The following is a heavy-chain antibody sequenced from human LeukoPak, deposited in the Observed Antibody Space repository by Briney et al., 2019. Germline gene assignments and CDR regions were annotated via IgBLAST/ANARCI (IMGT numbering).Heavy chain of an antibody. CDR3: ARSGYCTTGSCYSILDY. CDR1: GYTFTGYY. CDR2: INPNGGGT. V-gene: IGHV1-2*02. D-gene: IGHD2-15*01. Sequence: VASVKVSCKASGYTFTGYYMHWVRQAPGQGLEWMGWINPNGGGTNYAQKFQGRVTMTRDTSISTAYMELSRLRSDDTAVYYCARSGYCTTGSCYSILDYWGQGILVTVSS. J-gene: IGHJ4*02.